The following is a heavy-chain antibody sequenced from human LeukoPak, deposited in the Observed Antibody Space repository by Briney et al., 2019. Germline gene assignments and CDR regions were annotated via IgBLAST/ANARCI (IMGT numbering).Heavy chain of an antibody. CDR3: TRDMQGSRLYLVGSQND. V-gene: IGHV3-30*03. CDR2: ISYDGSNK. Sequence: GGSLRLSCAASGFTFSSYGMHWVRQAPGKGLEWVAVISYDGSNKYYADSVKGRFTISRDNSKNKLYLQMNSLRAEDSALYYCTRDMQGSRLYLVGSQNDWGQGTLVTVSS. CDR1: GFTFSSYG. D-gene: IGHD1-26*01. J-gene: IGHJ4*02.